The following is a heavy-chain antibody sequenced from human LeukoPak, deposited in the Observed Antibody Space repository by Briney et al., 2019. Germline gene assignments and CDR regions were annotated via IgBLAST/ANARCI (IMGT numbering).Heavy chain of an antibody. J-gene: IGHJ4*02. CDR3: ARGVRYYDGSGYLNY. V-gene: IGHV3-74*01. CDR1: GNYW. D-gene: IGHD3-22*01. CDR2: INSDGSWT. Sequence: GGSLRLSCAASGNYWMHWVRQVPGKGLVWVSHINSDGSWTSYADSVKGRFTISRDNSKNTLYLQMNSLRAEDTAVYYCARGVRYYDGSGYLNYWGQGTLVTVSS.